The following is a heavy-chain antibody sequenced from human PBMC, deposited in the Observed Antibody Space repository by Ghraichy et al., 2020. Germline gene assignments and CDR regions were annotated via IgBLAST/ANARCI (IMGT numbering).Heavy chain of an antibody. CDR1: GFTFRSYG. D-gene: IGHD3-22*01. CDR3: AKERDSSGYYSFRGDYYGMDV. J-gene: IGHJ6*02. CDR2: ISYDGSKK. Sequence: LSLTCAASGFTFRSYGMHWVRQAPGKGLEWVAVISYDGSKKNYGDSVKGRFTISRDNSKNTLYLQTNSLRAEDTAVYYCAKERDSSGYYSFRGDYYGMDVWGQGTTVTVSS. V-gene: IGHV3-30*18.